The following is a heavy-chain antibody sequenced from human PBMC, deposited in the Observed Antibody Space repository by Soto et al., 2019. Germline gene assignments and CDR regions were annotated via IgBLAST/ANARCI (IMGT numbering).Heavy chain of an antibody. D-gene: IGHD2-15*01. Sequence: EVQLVESGGGLVKPGGSLRLSCAASGFTFSNAWMSWVRQAPGKGLEWVGRIKSKTDGGTTDYAAPVKGRFTISRDDSKNTLYLQMNSLKTEVTAVYYCTTGSVVVVAATLASDYWGQGTLVTVSS. CDR1: GFTFSNAW. V-gene: IGHV3-15*01. CDR3: TTGSVVVVAATLASDY. CDR2: IKSKTDGGTT. J-gene: IGHJ4*02.